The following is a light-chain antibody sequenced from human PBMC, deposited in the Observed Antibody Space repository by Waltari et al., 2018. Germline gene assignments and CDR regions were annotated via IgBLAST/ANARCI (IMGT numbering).Light chain of an antibody. CDR2: GAS. CDR1: QSVSSSY. Sequence: EIVLTQSPGTLSLSPGERVTFPCRASQSVSSSYLAWYQQKPGQAPRLLIYGASSRATGIPDRFSGSGSGTDFTLTISRLEPEDFAVYYCQQYGSSPLTFGGGTKVEIK. CDR3: QQYGSSPLT. V-gene: IGKV3-20*01. J-gene: IGKJ4*01.